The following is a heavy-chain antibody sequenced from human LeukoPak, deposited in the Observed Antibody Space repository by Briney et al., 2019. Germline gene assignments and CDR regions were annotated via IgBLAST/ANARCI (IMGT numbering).Heavy chain of an antibody. V-gene: IGHV4-59*01. CDR3: AREYDIVATRFFDY. D-gene: IGHD5-12*01. J-gene: IGHJ4*02. CDR1: GGSISSYY. Sequence: PSETLSITCTVSGGSISSYYWSWIRQPPGKGLEWIGYIYYSGSTNYNPSLKSRVTISVDTSKNQFSLKLSSVTAADTAVYYCAREYDIVATRFFDYWGQGTLVTVSS. CDR2: IYYSGST.